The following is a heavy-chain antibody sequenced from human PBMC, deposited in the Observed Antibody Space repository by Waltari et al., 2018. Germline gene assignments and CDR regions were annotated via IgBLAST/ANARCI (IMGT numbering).Heavy chain of an antibody. D-gene: IGHD2-8*02. CDR3: ARDYTGEGAFDI. J-gene: IGHJ3*02. CDR1: GFTFNSYA. CDR2: ISLDGNTY. Sequence: QVQLVESGGGVVQPGGSLRLSCAATGFTFNSYAVHWVRQAPGKGLEWVAVISLDGNTYYYADSVKGRFTMSRDNSRKMVYLQMNSLRGEDTAVYYCARDYTGEGAFDIWGQGATVTVSS. V-gene: IGHV3-30-3*01.